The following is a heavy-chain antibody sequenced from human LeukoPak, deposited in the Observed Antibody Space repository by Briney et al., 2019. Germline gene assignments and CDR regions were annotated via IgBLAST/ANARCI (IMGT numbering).Heavy chain of an antibody. D-gene: IGHD4-17*01. Sequence: SQTLSLTCPVSGGSISSGGYYWSWIRQHPGKGLEWIGYIYHSGSTYYNPSLKSRVTISVDTSKNQFSLKLSSVTAADTAVYYCARGISDYGDYFDYWGQGTLVSVSS. V-gene: IGHV4-31*03. CDR1: GGSISSGGYY. J-gene: IGHJ4*02. CDR3: ARGISDYGDYFDY. CDR2: IYHSGST.